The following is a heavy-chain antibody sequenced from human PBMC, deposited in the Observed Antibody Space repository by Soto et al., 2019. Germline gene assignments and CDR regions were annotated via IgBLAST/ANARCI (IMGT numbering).Heavy chain of an antibody. V-gene: IGHV4-59*01. D-gene: IGHD6-19*01. J-gene: IGHJ5*02. CDR1: GGSISSYY. CDR2: IYYSGST. CDR3: ARDRGGIAVAGTNWFDP. Sequence: SETLSLTCTVSGGSISSYYWSWIRQPPGKGLEWIGYIYYSGSTNYNPSLKSRVTISVDTSKNQFSLKLSSVTAADTAVYYCARDRGGIAVAGTNWFDPWGQGTLVTVS.